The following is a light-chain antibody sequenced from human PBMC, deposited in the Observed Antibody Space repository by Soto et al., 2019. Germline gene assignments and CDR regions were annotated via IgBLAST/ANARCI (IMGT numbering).Light chain of an antibody. CDR1: SGSIASNY. CDR3: QSYDSSTVV. Sequence: NFMLTQPHSVSESPGKTVTISCTRSSGSIASNYVQWYQQRPGSAPTTVIYEDKQRPSGVPDRFSGSTDGSSNSASLPISGLQTEDEGDYYCQSYDSSTVVFGGGTKLTVL. J-gene: IGLJ2*01. V-gene: IGLV6-57*04. CDR2: EDK.